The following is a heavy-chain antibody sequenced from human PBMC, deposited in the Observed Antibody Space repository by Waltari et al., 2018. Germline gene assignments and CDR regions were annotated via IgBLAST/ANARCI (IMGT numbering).Heavy chain of an antibody. D-gene: IGHD6-19*01. J-gene: IGHJ4*02. CDR1: GFTFSSYA. Sequence: EVQLLESGGGLVQPGGSLRLSCAASGFTFSSYAMSWVRQAPGKGLEWVSAISGSGGSTYYADSVKGRFTISRDNSKNTLYLQMNSLRAEDTAVYYCAGCRDKSSGCDYWGQGTLVTVSS. V-gene: IGHV3-23*01. CDR2: ISGSGGST. CDR3: AGCRDKSSGCDY.